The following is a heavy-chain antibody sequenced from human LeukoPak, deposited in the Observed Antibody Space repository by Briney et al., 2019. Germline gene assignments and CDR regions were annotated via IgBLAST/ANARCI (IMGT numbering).Heavy chain of an antibody. CDR3: ARDPIRRDGYNLWFDP. CDR1: GFTLDDYG. Sequence: PGGSLRLSCAASGFTLDDYGVSWVRHAPGRGLEWVCGINWNGGSTGHADSVKGRFTISRDNAKNPLYLQMNSLRAEDTALYYCARDPIRRDGYNLWFDPWGQGTLVTVSS. J-gene: IGHJ5*02. CDR2: INWNGGST. D-gene: IGHD5-24*01. V-gene: IGHV3-20*04.